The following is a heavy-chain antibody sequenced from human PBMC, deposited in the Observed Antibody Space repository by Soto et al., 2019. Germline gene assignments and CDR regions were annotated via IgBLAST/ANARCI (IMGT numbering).Heavy chain of an antibody. CDR2: ISSSSSTI. J-gene: IGHJ4*02. CDR3: ARDAKGSSGDHFDY. Sequence: EVQLVESGGGLVQPGGSLRLSCAASGFTFTSHSMNWVRQDPGKGLEWVSYISSSSSTIYYANSVKGRFTISRDNAKNSLYLQMNSLRDEDTAVYYCARDAKGSSGDHFDYWGQGTLVTVSS. CDR1: GFTFTSHS. V-gene: IGHV3-48*02. D-gene: IGHD1-1*01.